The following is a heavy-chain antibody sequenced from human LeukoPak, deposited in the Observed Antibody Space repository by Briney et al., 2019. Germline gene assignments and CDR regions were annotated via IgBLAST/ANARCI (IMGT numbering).Heavy chain of an antibody. V-gene: IGHV3-30*02. CDR3: AKDEIQGVVGAGPGY. Sequence: GGSLRLSCAASGFTFSDHYIDWVRQAPGKGLEWVAFIQNDGNNKFYADSVKGRFTISRDNSENTLYLQMNSLRTEDTAIYHCAKDEIQGVVGAGPGYWGQGTLVTVSS. CDR2: IQNDGNNK. J-gene: IGHJ4*02. CDR1: GFTFSDHY. D-gene: IGHD1-26*01.